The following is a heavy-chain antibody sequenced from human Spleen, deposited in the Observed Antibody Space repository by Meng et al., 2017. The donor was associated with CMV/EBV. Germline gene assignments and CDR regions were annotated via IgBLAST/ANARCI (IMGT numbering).Heavy chain of an antibody. CDR2: ISTQNGNT. D-gene: IGHD1-26*01. Sequence: CKASGYTFITYGMSWMRPAPGQGLEWMGWISTQNGNTNYAKEFQDRLTMTTDPSTSTVYMELRSLRSDDTAVYFCARDRGTYLAYFDYWGQGTLVTVSS. V-gene: IGHV1-18*01. CDR1: GYTFITYG. CDR3: ARDRGTYLAYFDY. J-gene: IGHJ4*02.